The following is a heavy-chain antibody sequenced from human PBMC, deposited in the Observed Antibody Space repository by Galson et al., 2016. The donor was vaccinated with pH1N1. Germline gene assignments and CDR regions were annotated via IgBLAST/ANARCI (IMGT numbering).Heavy chain of an antibody. V-gene: IGHV6-1*01. CDR1: GDSVSSNSAA. D-gene: IGHD6-13*01. CDR2: TYYRSKWYN. CDR3: ARDGIAAAGIRRDQYYFDY. J-gene: IGHJ4*02. Sequence: CAISGDSVSSNSAALNWIRQSPSRGLEWLGRTYYRSKWYNDYAVSVKSRITINPDTSKNQFSLQLNSVTPEDTAVYYCARDGIAAAGIRRDQYYFDYWGQGTLVTVSS.